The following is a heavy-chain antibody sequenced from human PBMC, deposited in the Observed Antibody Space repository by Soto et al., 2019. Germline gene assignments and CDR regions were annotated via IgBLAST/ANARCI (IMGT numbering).Heavy chain of an antibody. CDR1: GDSISSSDYY. J-gene: IGHJ4*02. D-gene: IGHD5-18*01. CDR2: SYYSGSA. V-gene: IGHV4-39*01. CDR3: VSGYPLVGFDY. Sequence: QLQLQESGPGLVKPSETLSLTCTVSGDSISSSDYYWGWIRQPPGKGLEWIGNSYYSGSASYHPSLKRRVNISVDTSRNQVSLKLNSVTAADTALYICVSGYPLVGFDYWGQGTLGTGSS.